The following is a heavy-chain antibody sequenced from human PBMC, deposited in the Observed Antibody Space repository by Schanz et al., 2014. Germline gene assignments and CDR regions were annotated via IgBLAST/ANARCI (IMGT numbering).Heavy chain of an antibody. CDR2: ISAGGTNT. V-gene: IGHV3-23*04. J-gene: IGHJ4*02. CDR3: ARGRRGDCRRTSCTYYFDY. CDR1: GFTFSTYA. D-gene: IGHD2-2*01. Sequence: EVQLVESGGGLVQPGGSLRLSCAASGFTFSTYAMTWVRQAPGKGLEWVSSISAGGTNTYYADSMKGRFTISRDNSKNTLYLQMNSLRAGDTAVYYCARGRRGDCRRTSCTYYFDYWGQGTLVTVSS.